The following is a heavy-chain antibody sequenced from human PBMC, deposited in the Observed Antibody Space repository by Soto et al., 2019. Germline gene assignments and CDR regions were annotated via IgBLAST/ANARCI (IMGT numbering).Heavy chain of an antibody. J-gene: IGHJ4*02. V-gene: IGHV3-30-3*01. Sequence: GGSLRLSCAASGFTFSSYAMHWVRQAPGKGLEWVAVISYGGSNKYYADSVKGRFTISRDNSKSTLYLQMNSLRAEDTAVYYCARDEGCSSTSCYAPVDYWGQGTLVTVSS. D-gene: IGHD2-2*01. CDR3: ARDEGCSSTSCYAPVDY. CDR1: GFTFSSYA. CDR2: ISYGGSNK.